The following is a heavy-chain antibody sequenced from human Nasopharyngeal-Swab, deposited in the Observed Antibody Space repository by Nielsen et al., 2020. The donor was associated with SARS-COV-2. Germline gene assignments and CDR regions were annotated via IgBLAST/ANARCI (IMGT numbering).Heavy chain of an antibody. J-gene: IGHJ6*02. D-gene: IGHD2-15*01. CDR1: GFTFSSYE. Sequence: GESLKISCAASGFTFSSYEMNWVRQAPGKGLEWVSYISSSGSTIYYADSVKGRFTISRENAKNSLYLQMDSLRAGDTAVYYCARERTDCSGGSCYSYGMDVWGQGTTVTVSS. CDR3: ARERTDCSGGSCYSYGMDV. CDR2: ISSSGSTI. V-gene: IGHV3-48*03.